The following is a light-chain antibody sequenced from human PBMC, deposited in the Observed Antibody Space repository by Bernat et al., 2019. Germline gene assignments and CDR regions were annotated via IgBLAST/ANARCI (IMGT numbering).Light chain of an antibody. CDR2: RNN. CDR1: SNNVGNQG. V-gene: IGLV10-54*01. Sequence: QAGLTQPPSVSKGLRPTATLTCTGNSNNVGNQGAAWLQQHQVHPPKLLSYRNNNRPSGISERLSASRSGNTASLTITGLQPEDEADYYCSAWDSSLSAWVFGGGTKLTVL. J-gene: IGLJ3*02. CDR3: SAWDSSLSAWV.